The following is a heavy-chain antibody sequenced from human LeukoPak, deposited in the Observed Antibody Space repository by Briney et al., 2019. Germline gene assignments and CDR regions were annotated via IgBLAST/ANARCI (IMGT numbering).Heavy chain of an antibody. V-gene: IGHV4-31*03. CDR2: IYYSGSS. CDR1: GGSINNGGYY. D-gene: IGHD3-10*01. CDR3: ARRHYGSGRIDY. J-gene: IGHJ4*02. Sequence: KPSETLSLTCTVSGGSINNGGYYWSWIRQHPGKGLEWIGYIYYSGSSYYNPSLRSRVTISVDTSKNHFSLKLSSVTAADTAVYYCARRHYGSGRIDYWGQGTLVTVSS.